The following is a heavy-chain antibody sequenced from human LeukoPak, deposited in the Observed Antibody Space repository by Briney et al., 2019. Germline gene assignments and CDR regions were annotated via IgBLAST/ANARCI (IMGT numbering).Heavy chain of an antibody. CDR2: IIPIFGTA. CDR3: ARPIEDSNYRSYYYYYYMDV. J-gene: IGHJ6*03. CDR1: GGTFSSYA. D-gene: IGHD4-11*01. V-gene: IGHV1-69*13. Sequence: SVKVSCKASGGTFSSYAISWVRQAPGQGLEWMGGIIPIFGTANYAQKFQGRVTITADESTSTAYMELSSLRSEDTAVYYCARPIEDSNYRSYYYYYYMDVWGKGTTVTVSS.